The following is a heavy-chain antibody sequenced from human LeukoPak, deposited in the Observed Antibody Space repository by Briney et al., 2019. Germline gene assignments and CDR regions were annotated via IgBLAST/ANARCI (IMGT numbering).Heavy chain of an antibody. D-gene: IGHD6-19*01. CDR1: GFTFSSDW. CDR3: VRSQSGRSGLFEH. Sequence: GGSLRLSCAASGFTFSSDWMHWVRQAPGKGLVWVSRINTDGSTTNYADSVRGRFTISRDNGKNTLYLPMSSLRVEDTAVYYCVRSQSGRSGLFEHWGQGTLGTVSS. CDR2: INTDGSTT. V-gene: IGHV3-74*01. J-gene: IGHJ4*01.